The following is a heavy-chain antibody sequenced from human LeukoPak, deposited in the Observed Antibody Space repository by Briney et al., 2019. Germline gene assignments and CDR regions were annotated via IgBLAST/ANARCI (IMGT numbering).Heavy chain of an antibody. CDR3: ARTLAGNWFDP. Sequence: GGSLRLSCAASGFTFSSYSMNWVRQAPGKGLEWVSFISSSSSYIYYADSVKGRFTISRDNAKNSLYLQMNSLRAEDTAVYYCARTLAGNWFDPWGQGTLVTVSS. J-gene: IGHJ5*02. CDR1: GFTFSSYS. CDR2: ISSSSSYI. V-gene: IGHV3-21*01. D-gene: IGHD3-3*02.